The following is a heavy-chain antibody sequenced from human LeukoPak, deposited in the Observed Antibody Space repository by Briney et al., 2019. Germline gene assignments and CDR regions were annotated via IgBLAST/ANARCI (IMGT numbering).Heavy chain of an antibody. CDR1: GFTFSYYN. V-gene: IGHV3-21*01. CDR2: IATSTPYI. J-gene: IGHJ3*01. Sequence: GGSLRLSCAPSGFTFSYYNMNWVRQAPGKGLEWVSSIATSTPYIHYADSVKGRFTISRSIAKNSLHLQMNSLRVDDTAVYHCRRDESFDVWGQGTIVIVSS. CDR3: RRDESFDV.